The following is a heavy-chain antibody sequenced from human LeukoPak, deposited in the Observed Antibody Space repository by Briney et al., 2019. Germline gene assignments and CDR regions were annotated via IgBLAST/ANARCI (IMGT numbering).Heavy chain of an antibody. CDR2: IKQDGSEE. Sequence: GGSLRLSCAASGFTFKNFWMTWVRQAPGKGLEWVANIKQDGSEEYYVDSVKGRFTISRDNAKNSLYLQMNSLRAEDTAVYYCARGGFTVFDYWGQGTLVTVSS. D-gene: IGHD4-17*01. CDR3: ARGGFTVFDY. J-gene: IGHJ4*02. V-gene: IGHV3-7*04. CDR1: GFTFKNFW.